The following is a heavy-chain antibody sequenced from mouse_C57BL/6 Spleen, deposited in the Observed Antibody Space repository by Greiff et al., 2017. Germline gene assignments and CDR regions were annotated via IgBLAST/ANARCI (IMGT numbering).Heavy chain of an antibody. V-gene: IGHV2-2*01. CDR2: IWSGGST. Sequence: QVQLKESGPGLVQPSQSLSITCTVSGFSLTSYGVHWVRQSPGKGLEWLGVIWSGGSTDYNAAFISRLSISKDNSKSQVFFKMNSLQADDTAIYYYAIIYGSSSKDFDVWGTGTTVTVSS. CDR1: GFSLTSYG. CDR3: AIIYGSSSKDFDV. J-gene: IGHJ1*03. D-gene: IGHD1-1*01.